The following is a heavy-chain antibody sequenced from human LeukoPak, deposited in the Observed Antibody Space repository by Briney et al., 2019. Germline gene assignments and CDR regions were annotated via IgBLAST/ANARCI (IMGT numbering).Heavy chain of an antibody. Sequence: GGSLRLSCAASGFTFSSYWMSWVRQVPGKGLEWVANIKQDGSEKDYLDSVKGRFTISRDNAKNSLYLQMNSLRAEDTAVYYCARVGDFWSAETMDVWGQGTTVTVSS. D-gene: IGHD3-3*01. V-gene: IGHV3-7*04. CDR3: ARVGDFWSAETMDV. J-gene: IGHJ6*02. CDR2: IKQDGSEK. CDR1: GFTFSSYW.